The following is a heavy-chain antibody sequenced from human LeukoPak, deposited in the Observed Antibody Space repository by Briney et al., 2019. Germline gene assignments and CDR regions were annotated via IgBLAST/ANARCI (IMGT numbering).Heavy chain of an antibody. D-gene: IGHD3-22*01. CDR1: GGSFSGYY. V-gene: IGHV4-34*01. CDR3: ARPGMQDSSGYYYSYFDY. CDR2: INHSGST. Sequence: PSETLSLTCAVYGGSFSGYYWSWIRQPPGKGLEWVREINHSGSTNYNPSLKSRVTTSVDTSKNQCSLKLSSVTAADTAVYYCARPGMQDSSGYYYSYFDYWGQGTLVTVSS. J-gene: IGHJ4*02.